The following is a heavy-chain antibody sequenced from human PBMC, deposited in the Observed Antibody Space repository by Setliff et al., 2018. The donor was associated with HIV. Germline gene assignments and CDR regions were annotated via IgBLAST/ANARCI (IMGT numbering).Heavy chain of an antibody. CDR3: ARDRTARYHYDYGY. CDR1: GYTFTSYA. Sequence: ASVKVSCKASGYTFTSYAIHWVRQAPGQGLEWLGMVNPSGGSTAYAQKFQGRVTMTRDTSTNTVYMDLSGLRSDDTAVYYCARDRTARYHYDYGYWGQGTLVTVSS. J-gene: IGHJ4*02. CDR2: VNPSGGST. D-gene: IGHD3-16*01. V-gene: IGHV1-46*01.